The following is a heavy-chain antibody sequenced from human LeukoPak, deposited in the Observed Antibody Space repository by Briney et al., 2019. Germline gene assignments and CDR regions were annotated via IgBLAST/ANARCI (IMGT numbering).Heavy chain of an antibody. CDR1: GRAFTYYY. D-gene: IGHD6-19*01. Sequence: SETLSLTCSFNGRAFTYYYWTWIRQPPGKGLEWIGEIHHSGSFKYSPSLKTRVTLSLDTSNNQFFLKLKSVTAADTAVYYCAREDSSGWSFGGQGTLVTVSS. CDR3: AREDSSGWSF. V-gene: IGHV4-34*01. CDR2: IHHSGSF. J-gene: IGHJ4*02.